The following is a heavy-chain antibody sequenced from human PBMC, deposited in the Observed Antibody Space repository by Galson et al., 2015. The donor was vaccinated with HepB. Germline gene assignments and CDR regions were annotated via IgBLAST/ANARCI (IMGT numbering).Heavy chain of an antibody. V-gene: IGHV3-30-3*01. CDR1: GFTFSSYA. CDR2: ISYDGSNK. J-gene: IGHJ4*02. Sequence: SLRLSCAASGFTFSSYAMHWVRQAPGKGLEWVAVISYDGSNKYYADSVKGRFTISRDNSKNTLYLQMNSLRAEDTAVYYCARAPGITMVRGVIPDEYYFDYWGQGTLVTVSS. D-gene: IGHD3-10*01. CDR3: ARAPGITMVRGVIPDEYYFDY.